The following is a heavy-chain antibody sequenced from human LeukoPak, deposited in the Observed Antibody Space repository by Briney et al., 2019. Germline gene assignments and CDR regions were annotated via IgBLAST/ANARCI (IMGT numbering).Heavy chain of an antibody. D-gene: IGHD2-2*01. V-gene: IGHV3-23*01. J-gene: IGHJ6*03. CDR2: ISGSGGST. CDR3: AKAGYCSSTSCYWGYYYYMDV. CDR1: GFTFSSYA. Sequence: GGSLRLSCAAPGFTFSSYAMSWVRQAPGKGLEWVSAISGSGGSTYYADSVKGRFTISRDNSKNTLYLQMNSLRAEDTAVYYCAKAGYCSSTSCYWGYYYYMDVWGKGTTVTVSS.